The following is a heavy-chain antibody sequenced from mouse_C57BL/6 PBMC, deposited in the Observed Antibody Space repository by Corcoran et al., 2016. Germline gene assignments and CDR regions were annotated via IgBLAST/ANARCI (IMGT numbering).Heavy chain of an antibody. CDR2: INPNNGGT. CDR1: GYTFTDYN. J-gene: IGHJ1*03. D-gene: IGHD1-1*01. CDR3: AIYYYYGSSYWYFDV. Sequence: EVQLQQSGPELVKPGASVKIPCKASGYTFTDYNMDWVKQSHGKSLDWIGDINPNNGGTIYNQKFKGKATLTVDKSSSTAYMELRSLTSEDTAVYYCAIYYYYGSSYWYFDVWGTGTTVTVSS. V-gene: IGHV1-18*01.